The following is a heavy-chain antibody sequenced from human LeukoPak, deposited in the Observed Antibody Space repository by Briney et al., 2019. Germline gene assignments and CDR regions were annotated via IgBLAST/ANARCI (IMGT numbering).Heavy chain of an antibody. V-gene: IGHV3-74*01. CDR2: IKGDGSST. CDR1: GFTFSGYW. Sequence: GGSLRLSCVASGFTFSGYWMHWVRQAPGKGLEWVSRIKGDGSSTSYADSVKGRFTISRDNAKNTLYLQMNSLRVEDTAVYYCAKSDWFDPWGQGTLVTVSS. CDR3: AKSDWFDP. J-gene: IGHJ5*02.